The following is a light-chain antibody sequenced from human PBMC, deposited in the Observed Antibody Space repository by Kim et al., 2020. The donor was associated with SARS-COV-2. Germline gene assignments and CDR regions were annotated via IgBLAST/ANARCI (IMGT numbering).Light chain of an antibody. CDR1: SNNVGEEG. CDR3: SAWDRGLGVWV. CDR2: RKN. J-gene: IGLJ3*02. Sequence: TITWPGDSNNVGEEGVAWLQQPPGHPPTPLTGRKNNRPSGILGRLSASRSGNTASLTITGLQPEDEADYYCSAWDRGLGVWVFGGGTQLTVL. V-gene: IGLV10-54*01.